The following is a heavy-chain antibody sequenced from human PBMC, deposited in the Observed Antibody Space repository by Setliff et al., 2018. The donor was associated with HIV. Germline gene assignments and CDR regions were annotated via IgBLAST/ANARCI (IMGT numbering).Heavy chain of an antibody. Sequence: PSETLSLTCTVSSGSISGDNWWSWVRQPPGKGLEWIGEIYHRGSTNYNPSLKSRVTISVDKSKNQFSLKLTSVTAADTAVYYCAVRRYYDGTGYYDYWGQGTLVTVSS. CDR3: AVRRYYDGTGYYDY. V-gene: IGHV4-4*02. CDR2: IYHRGST. D-gene: IGHD3-22*01. CDR1: SGSISGDNW. J-gene: IGHJ4*02.